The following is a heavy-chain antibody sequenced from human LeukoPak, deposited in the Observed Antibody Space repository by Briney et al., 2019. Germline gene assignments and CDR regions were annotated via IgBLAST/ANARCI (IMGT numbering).Heavy chain of an antibody. Sequence: ASVKVSCKASGYTFTGYYMHWVRQAPGQGLEWMGWISAYNGNTNYAQKLQGRVTMTTDTSTSTAYMELRSLRSDDTAVYYCARDLSPEYYGSGSRPIGYWGQGTLVTVSS. J-gene: IGHJ4*02. CDR1: GYTFTGYY. CDR2: ISAYNGNT. V-gene: IGHV1-18*04. CDR3: ARDLSPEYYGSGSRPIGY. D-gene: IGHD3-10*01.